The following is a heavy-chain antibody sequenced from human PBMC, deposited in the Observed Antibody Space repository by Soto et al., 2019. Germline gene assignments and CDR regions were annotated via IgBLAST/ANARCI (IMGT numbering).Heavy chain of an antibody. Sequence: QVQLVQSGAEVKKPGASVKVSCKASGYTFTSYYMHWVRQAPGQGLEWMGIINPSGVTSYAQKFQGRVTMTRDTSTSTVYMELSSLRSEDTAVYYCARVYCSDGGCYGIDYWGQGTLVTVSS. CDR2: INPSGVT. J-gene: IGHJ4*02. V-gene: IGHV1-46*01. CDR3: ARVYCSDGGCYGIDY. CDR1: GYTFTSYY. D-gene: IGHD2-15*01.